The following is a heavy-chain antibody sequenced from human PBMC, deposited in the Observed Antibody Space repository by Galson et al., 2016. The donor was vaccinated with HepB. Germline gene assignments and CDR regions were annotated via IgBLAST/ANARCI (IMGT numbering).Heavy chain of an antibody. J-gene: IGHJ6*02. Sequence: CAISGDSVSSNSATWNWIGQSPSRGLEWPGRTYYRSKWYNDYALSVKSRITINPDTSKNQFSLQLNSVTPEDTAVYYCARVRSGYSGYANPYYYGMDVWGQGTTVTVSS. D-gene: IGHD5-12*01. CDR3: ARVRSGYSGYANPYYYGMDV. V-gene: IGHV6-1*01. CDR1: GDSVSSNSAT. CDR2: TYYRSKWYN.